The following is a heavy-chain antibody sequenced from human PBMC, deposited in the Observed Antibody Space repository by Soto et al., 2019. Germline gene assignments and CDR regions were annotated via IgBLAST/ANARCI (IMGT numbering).Heavy chain of an antibody. J-gene: IGHJ3*02. CDR1: GYTFTSYG. Sequence: QVQLVQSGAEVKKPGASVKVSCKASGYTFTSYGINWVRQAPGQGLEWMGWISAYNGKTNYAQKLQGRVTMTTDTSTPTAYMELRSLRSDDTAVYYCARDSGEYCSSTTCDRVGAFDIWGQGTMVTVSS. V-gene: IGHV1-18*01. CDR3: ARDSGEYCSSTTCDRVGAFDI. CDR2: ISAYNGKT. D-gene: IGHD2-2*01.